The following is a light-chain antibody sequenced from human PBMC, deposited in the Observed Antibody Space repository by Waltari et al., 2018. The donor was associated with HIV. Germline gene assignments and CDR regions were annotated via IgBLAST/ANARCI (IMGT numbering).Light chain of an antibody. Sequence: QSAPTQPASLFGSPGQSIHISCPGTNSYVGGFKYVLSYQQYPGKAPKPIIYDVTNRPSGVSNRFSGSKSGNTASLTISGLQAEDEADYYCCSYTSSITGRVFGTGTKVTVL. V-gene: IGLV2-14*03. J-gene: IGLJ1*01. CDR2: DVT. CDR1: NSYVGGFKY. CDR3: CSYTSSITGRV.